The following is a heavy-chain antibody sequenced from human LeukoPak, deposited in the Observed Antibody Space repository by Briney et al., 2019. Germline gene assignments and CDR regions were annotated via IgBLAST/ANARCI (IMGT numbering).Heavy chain of an antibody. D-gene: IGHD3-22*01. Sequence: GRSLRLSCTASGFTFGDYAMSWFRQAPGKGLEWVGFIRSKAYGGTTEYAASVKGRFTISRDDSKSIAYLQMNSLKTEDTAVYYCTKPYYYDSSGYTQEGPDAFDIWGQGTMVTVSS. J-gene: IGHJ3*02. CDR2: IRSKAYGGTT. CDR3: TKPYYYDSSGYTQEGPDAFDI. CDR1: GFTFGDYA. V-gene: IGHV3-49*03.